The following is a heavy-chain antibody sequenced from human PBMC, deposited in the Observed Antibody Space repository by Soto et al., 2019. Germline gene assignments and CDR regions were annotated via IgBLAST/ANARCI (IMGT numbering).Heavy chain of an antibody. Sequence: PGGSLRLSCTTSGFTFGDYTMNWFRQATGKGLEWVGFIRSKAYGGTTEYAASVKGRFTISRDDSKSIAYLQMNSLKTEDTAVYYCTRSRYCSSTSCYLWFDPWGQGTLVAVSS. CDR2: IRSKAYGGTT. V-gene: IGHV3-49*03. CDR1: GFTFGDYT. D-gene: IGHD2-2*01. J-gene: IGHJ5*02. CDR3: TRSRYCSSTSCYLWFDP.